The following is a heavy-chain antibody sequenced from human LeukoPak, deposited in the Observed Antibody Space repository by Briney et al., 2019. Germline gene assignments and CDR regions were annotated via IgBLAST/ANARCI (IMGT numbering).Heavy chain of an antibody. Sequence: ASVKVSCKASGYSFTAYYMHWVRQAPGQGLEWMGWINPNSGGTNYAQKFQGRVTMTRDTSITTAYMETSRLRSDDTALYYCATMAHLNYFDYWGQGTLVTVSS. CDR3: ATMAHLNYFDY. D-gene: IGHD5-24*01. CDR2: INPNSGGT. CDR1: GYSFTAYY. J-gene: IGHJ4*02. V-gene: IGHV1-2*02.